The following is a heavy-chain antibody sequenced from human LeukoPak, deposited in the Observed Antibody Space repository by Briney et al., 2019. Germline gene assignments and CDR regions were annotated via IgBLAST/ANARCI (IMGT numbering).Heavy chain of an antibody. CDR3: ARDNGSGSYWFPC. Sequence: PSETLSLTCAVYGGSFSGYYWNWIRQPPGKGLEWIGEINHSGSTNYNPSLKSRVTISVDTSKNQFSLKLSSVTAADTAVYYCARDNGSGSYWFPCWGQGTLVTVTS. CDR2: INHSGST. CDR1: GGSFSGYY. J-gene: IGHJ5*01. V-gene: IGHV4-34*01. D-gene: IGHD3-10*01.